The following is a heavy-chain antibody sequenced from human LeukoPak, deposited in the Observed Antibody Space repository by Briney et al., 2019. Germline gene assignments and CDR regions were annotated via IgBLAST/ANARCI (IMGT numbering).Heavy chain of an antibody. CDR1: GYTFTDCY. J-gene: IGHJ3*02. D-gene: IGHD4-23*01. CDR3: ARETPDLDAFDI. Sequence: SVKVSCKASGYTFTDCYMHWVRQAPGQGLEWMGGIIPIFGTANYAQKFQGRVTITADESTSTAYMELSSLRSEDTAVYYCARETPDLDAFDIWGQGTMVTVSS. V-gene: IGHV1-69*13. CDR2: IIPIFGTA.